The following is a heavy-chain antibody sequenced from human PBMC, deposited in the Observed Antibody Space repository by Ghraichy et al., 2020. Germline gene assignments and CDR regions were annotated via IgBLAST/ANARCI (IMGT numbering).Heavy chain of an antibody. Sequence: SGPTLVKPTETLTLTCTFSGFSLSTDGVGVGWIRQPPGEVPEWLALVFWDGDKRYSPSLRGRLTITEGTAKDHVVLTLTNMDPVDTATYYCAHSFRRPKCRGGNCYSFDYWGRGALVTVSS. CDR1: GFSLSTDGVG. D-gene: IGHD2-15*01. CDR3: AHSFRRPKCRGGNCYSFDY. CDR2: VFWDGDK. V-gene: IGHV2-5*02. J-gene: IGHJ4*02.